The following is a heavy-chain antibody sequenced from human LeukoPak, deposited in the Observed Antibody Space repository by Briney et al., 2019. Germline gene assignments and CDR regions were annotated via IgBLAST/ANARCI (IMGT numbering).Heavy chain of an antibody. J-gene: IGHJ6*03. CDR2: IYKSGST. CDR3: ARGGYYGSGSYSAYDYYYVDL. Sequence: SETLPLTCSVSGGTIGGYYWNWIRQSAGKGLEWIGRIYKSGSTNYNPSLKSRVTISIDKSNNQFSLILRSVTAADTAVYYCARGGYYGSGSYSAYDYYYVDLWGKGTTVTVAS. CDR1: GGTIGGYY. D-gene: IGHD3-10*01. V-gene: IGHV4-4*07.